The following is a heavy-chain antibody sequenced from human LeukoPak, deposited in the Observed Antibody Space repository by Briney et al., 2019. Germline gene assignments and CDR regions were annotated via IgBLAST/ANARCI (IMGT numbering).Heavy chain of an antibody. D-gene: IGHD4-23*01. CDR3: AREDYGGVNAFDI. J-gene: IGHJ3*02. V-gene: IGHV4-39*07. Sequence: PSETLSLTCTVSGGSIRSSTYYWGWIRQPPGKELEWIGSIYHSGSTYYNESLKSRVTISVDTSKNQFSLKLSSVTAADTAVYYCAREDYGGVNAFDIWGQGTMVTVSS. CDR2: IYHSGST. CDR1: GGSIRSSTYY.